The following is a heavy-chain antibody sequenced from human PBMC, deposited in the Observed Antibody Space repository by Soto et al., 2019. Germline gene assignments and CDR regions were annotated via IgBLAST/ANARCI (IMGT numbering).Heavy chain of an antibody. CDR2: ISSSGGTK. V-gene: IGHV3-48*03. J-gene: IGHJ6*02. Sequence: PGGSLRLSCAASGLIFSGYEMNWVRQAPGKGLEGVSYISSSGGTKDYADSVKGRFTISRDNAKNSLYLQMNSLRAEDTAVYYCARDRRYFPHGGMDVWGQGTTVTVSS. D-gene: IGHD3-9*01. CDR3: ARDRRYFPHGGMDV. CDR1: GLIFSGYE.